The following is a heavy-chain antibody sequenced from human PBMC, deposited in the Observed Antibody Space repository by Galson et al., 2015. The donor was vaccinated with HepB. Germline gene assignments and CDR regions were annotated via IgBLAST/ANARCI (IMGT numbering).Heavy chain of an antibody. CDR1: GYTFTQYG. CDR2: INPSGGST. D-gene: IGHD2-8*01. Sequence: SVKVSCKASGYTFTQYGISRVRQAPGQGLEWMGIINPSGGSTSYAQKFQGRVTMTRDTSTSTVYMEVSSLRSEDTAVYYCARAIYCTNGVCQDYWGQGTLVTVSS. CDR3: ARAIYCTNGVCQDY. J-gene: IGHJ4*02. V-gene: IGHV1-46*01.